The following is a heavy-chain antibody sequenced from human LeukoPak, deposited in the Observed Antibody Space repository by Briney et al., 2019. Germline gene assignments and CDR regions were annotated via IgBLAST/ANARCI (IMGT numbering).Heavy chain of an antibody. CDR1: GFTFSSYG. CDR2: ISYDGSNK. D-gene: IGHD3-10*01. CDR3: AKDEVLLWFGELDY. V-gene: IGHV3-30*18. Sequence: GGSLRLSCAASGFTFSSYGMHWVRQAPGKGLEWVAVISYDGSNKYYADSVKGRFTISRDNSKNTLYLQMNSLRAEDTAVYYCAKDEVLLWFGELDYWSQGTLVTVSS. J-gene: IGHJ4*02.